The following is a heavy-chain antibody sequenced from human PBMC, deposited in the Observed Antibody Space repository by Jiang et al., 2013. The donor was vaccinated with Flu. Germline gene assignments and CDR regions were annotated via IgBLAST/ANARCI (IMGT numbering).Heavy chain of an antibody. V-gene: IGHV4-34*01. CDR2: INHSGST. D-gene: IGHD1-26*01. Sequence: LLKPSETLSLTCAVYGGSFSGYYWSWIRQPPGKGLEWIGEINHSGSTNYNPSLKSRVTISVDTSKNQFSLKLSSVTAADTAVYYCATKRVSGSSVGFDPWGQGTLVTVSS. J-gene: IGHJ5*02. CDR1: GGSFSGYY. CDR3: ATKRVSGSSVGFDP.